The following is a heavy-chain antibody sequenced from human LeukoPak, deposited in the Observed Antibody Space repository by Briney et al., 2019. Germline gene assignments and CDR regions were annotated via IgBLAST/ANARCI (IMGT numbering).Heavy chain of an antibody. J-gene: IGHJ4*02. Sequence: GGSLRLSCSASGFTFSSYAMHWVRQAPGKGQEYVSAISSNGGSTYYADSVKGRFTISRDNSKNTLYLQMSSLRAEDTAVYYCVKDQTTLGFDYWGQGTLVTVSS. V-gene: IGHV3-64D*06. CDR1: GFTFSSYA. CDR3: VKDQTTLGFDY. CDR2: ISSNGGST. D-gene: IGHD2-15*01.